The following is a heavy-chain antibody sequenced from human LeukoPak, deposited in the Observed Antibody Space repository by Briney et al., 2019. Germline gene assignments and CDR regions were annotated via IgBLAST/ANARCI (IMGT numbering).Heavy chain of an antibody. D-gene: IGHD3-22*01. V-gene: IGHV1-69*13. J-gene: IGHJ4*02. CDR3: ARDPPSPTSSGYYSDY. CDR1: GGTFSSYA. Sequence: SVKVSCKASGGTFSSYAISWVRQAPGQGLEWMGGIIPIFGTANYAQKFQGRVTITADESTSTAYMELSSLRSEDTAVYYCARDPPSPTSSGYYSDYWGQGTLVTVSS. CDR2: IIPIFGTA.